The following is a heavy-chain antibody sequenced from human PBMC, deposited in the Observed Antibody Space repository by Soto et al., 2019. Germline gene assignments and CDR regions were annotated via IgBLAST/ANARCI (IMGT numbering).Heavy chain of an antibody. Sequence: ASVKVSCKASGGTFSSYAISWVRQAPGQGLEWMGGIIPIFGTAIYAQKFQGRVTITADESTSTAYMELSSLRSEDTAVYYCARGGLDVEMATMDYYYYGMDVWGQGTTVTVSS. D-gene: IGHD5-12*01. CDR3: ARGGLDVEMATMDYYYYGMDV. J-gene: IGHJ6*02. CDR2: IIPIFGTA. V-gene: IGHV1-69*13. CDR1: GGTFSSYA.